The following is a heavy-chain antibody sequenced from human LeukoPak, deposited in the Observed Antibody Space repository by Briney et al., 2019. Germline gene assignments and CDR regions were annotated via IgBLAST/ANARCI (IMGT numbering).Heavy chain of an antibody. CDR2: IRYDGSNK. CDR3: AKGITMVRRAIDY. CDR1: GFTFSSYG. Sequence: GGSLRPSCAASGFTFSSYGMHWVRQAPGKGLEWVAFIRYDGSNKYYADSVKGRFTISRDNSKNTLYLQMNSLRAEDTAVYYCAKGITMVRRAIDYWGQGTLVTVSS. D-gene: IGHD3-10*01. J-gene: IGHJ4*02. V-gene: IGHV3-30*02.